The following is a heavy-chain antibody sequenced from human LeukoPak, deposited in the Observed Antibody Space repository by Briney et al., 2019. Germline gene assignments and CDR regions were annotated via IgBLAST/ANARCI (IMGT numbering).Heavy chain of an antibody. CDR3: ARALLTASGSVCYFEL. J-gene: IGHJ2*01. D-gene: IGHD3-3*01. CDR1: GGSTSSYY. Sequence: SETLSLTCTVSGGSTSSYYWSWIRQPPGKGLEWIGYVYYSGSTYYSPSLRSRLSISVDTSKNQFSLNLRSVTAADTAVYYCARALLTASGSVCYFELWGRGTGIPVSS. CDR2: VYYSGST. V-gene: IGHV4-59*06.